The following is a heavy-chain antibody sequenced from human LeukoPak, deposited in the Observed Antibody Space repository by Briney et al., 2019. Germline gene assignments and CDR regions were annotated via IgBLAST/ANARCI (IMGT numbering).Heavy chain of an antibody. Sequence: GGSLRLSCAASGFTFSSYAMSWVRQAPGKGLEWVSAISGNGGSTYYADSVKGRFTISRDNSKNTLYLQMNSLRAEDTAVYYCAPRPSYSSSFDYWGQGTLVTVSS. CDR1: GFTFSSYA. CDR3: APRPSYSSSFDY. V-gene: IGHV3-23*01. D-gene: IGHD6-13*01. CDR2: ISGNGGST. J-gene: IGHJ4*02.